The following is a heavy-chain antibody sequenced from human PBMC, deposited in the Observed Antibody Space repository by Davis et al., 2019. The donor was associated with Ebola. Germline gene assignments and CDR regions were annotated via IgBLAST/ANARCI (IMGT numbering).Heavy chain of an antibody. J-gene: IGHJ6*02. V-gene: IGHV1-69*13. CDR2: IIPIFGTA. CDR1: GGTFSSYA. D-gene: IGHD4-23*01. CDR3: AREYGGPFGYYYYGMDV. Sequence: SVKVSCKASGGTFSSYAISWVRQAPGQGLEWMGGIIPIFGTANYAQKFQGRVTITADESTSTAYMELSSLRSEDTAVYYCAREYGGPFGYYYYGMDVWGQGTTVTVSS.